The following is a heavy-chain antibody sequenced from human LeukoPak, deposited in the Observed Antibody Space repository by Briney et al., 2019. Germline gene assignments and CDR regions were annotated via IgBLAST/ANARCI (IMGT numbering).Heavy chain of an antibody. J-gene: IGHJ5*02. D-gene: IGHD2-15*01. V-gene: IGHV1-18*04. CDR2: ISAYNGNT. CDR1: GYTFTSYG. CDR3: ARDECSGGSCYSVRWFDP. Sequence: PEASVKVSCKASGYTFTSYGISWVRQAPGQGLEWMGWISAYNGNTNYAQKLQGRVTMTTDTSTSTAYMELRSLRSDDTVVYYCARDECSGGSCYSVRWFDPWGQGTLVTVSS.